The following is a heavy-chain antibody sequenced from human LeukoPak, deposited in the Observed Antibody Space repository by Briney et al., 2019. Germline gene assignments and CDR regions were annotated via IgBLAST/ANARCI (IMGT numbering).Heavy chain of an antibody. CDR2: ISGSGGST. CDR3: AKAFRKMDAFDI. J-gene: IGHJ3*02. Sequence: GGSLRLSCAASGFTFSSYAMSWVRQAPGKGLEWVPAISGSGGSTYYADSVKGRFTISRDNSKNTLYLQMNSLRAEDTAVYYCAKAFRKMDAFDIWGQGTMVTVSS. CDR1: GFTFSSYA. V-gene: IGHV3-23*01.